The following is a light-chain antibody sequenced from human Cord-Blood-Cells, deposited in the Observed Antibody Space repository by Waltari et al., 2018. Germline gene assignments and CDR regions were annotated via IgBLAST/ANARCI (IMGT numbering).Light chain of an antibody. CDR2: DAS. V-gene: IGKV1-33*01. CDR3: QQYDNLPLT. J-gene: IGKJ4*01. CDR1: QDISNY. Sequence: DIQMTQSPSSLSASVGDRVTITCQASQDISNYLNWYQQKPGKAPKLLIYDASNLETGVPSRFSGSGSGTDFTFTISSLQPXDIATYYCQQYDNLPLTFGGGTKVEIK.